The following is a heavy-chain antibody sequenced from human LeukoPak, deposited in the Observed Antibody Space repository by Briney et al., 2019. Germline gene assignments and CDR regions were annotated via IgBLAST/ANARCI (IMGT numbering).Heavy chain of an antibody. D-gene: IGHD6-13*01. CDR3: ARDEATAGINY. Sequence: GGSLRLSCAASGFTVSSNHMSWVRQAPGQGLEWDSVIYRGGSTYYADSVKGRFTISRDNSKNTLYLQMNSLRAEDTAVYYCARDEATAGINYWGQGTLVTVSS. CDR2: IYRGGST. J-gene: IGHJ4*02. CDR1: GFTVSSNH. V-gene: IGHV3-66*01.